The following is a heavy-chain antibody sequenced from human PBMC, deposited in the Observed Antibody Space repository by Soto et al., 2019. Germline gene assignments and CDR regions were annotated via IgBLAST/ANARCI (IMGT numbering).Heavy chain of an antibody. Sequence: ASVKVSCKASGYTFTSYGISWVRRAPGQGLEWMGWISAYNGNTNYAQKLQGRVTMTTDTSTSTAYMELRSLRSDDTAVYYCARDGGYCSSTSCYTPYYYYGMDVWGQGTTVTVSS. D-gene: IGHD2-2*02. J-gene: IGHJ6*02. CDR3: ARDGGYCSSTSCYTPYYYYGMDV. CDR2: ISAYNGNT. CDR1: GYTFTSYG. V-gene: IGHV1-18*01.